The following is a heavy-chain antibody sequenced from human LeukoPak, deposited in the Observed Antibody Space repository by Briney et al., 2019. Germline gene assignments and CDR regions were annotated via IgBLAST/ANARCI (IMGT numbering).Heavy chain of an antibody. D-gene: IGHD6-19*01. CDR2: IYSCGST. CDR1: GFTVSSIF. Sequence: RGSLRLSCAASGFTVSSIFISWVRQAAGEGLEWVSVIYSCGSTYYAASVEGRFTIARDNAKNSLYLQMNSLRAEDTAVYYCARDTTYSSGSYGMDVWGQGTTVTVSS. V-gene: IGHV3-66*01. J-gene: IGHJ6*02. CDR3: ARDTTYSSGSYGMDV.